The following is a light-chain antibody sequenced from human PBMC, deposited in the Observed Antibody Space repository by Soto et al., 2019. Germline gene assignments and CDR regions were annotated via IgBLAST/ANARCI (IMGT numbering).Light chain of an antibody. J-gene: IGKJ4*01. CDR2: GAS. CDR1: QSVRSH. CDR3: QQYNDWPRT. Sequence: EVVMTQSPATLSVSPGERATLACRASQSVRSHLAWYRQKRGQAPRLLIFGASTRATGVPARFSGSESGTEFTLTISSLQSEDVAVYFCQQYNDWPRTFGGGTKVEIK. V-gene: IGKV3-15*01.